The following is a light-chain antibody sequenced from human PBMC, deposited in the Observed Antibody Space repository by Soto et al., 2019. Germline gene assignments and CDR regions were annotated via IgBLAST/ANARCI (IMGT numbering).Light chain of an antibody. CDR2: SSD. CDR3: AAWDGSLNDYV. CDR1: SSNIGSST. Sequence: QPVLTQPPSASGTPGQRVTISCSGSSSNIGSSTVNWYQQVPGTAPNLLIHSSDQRPSGVPGRFSGSKSGTSASLAITGLQSDDEADYYCAAWDGSLNDYVFGTGTKLTVL. J-gene: IGLJ1*01. V-gene: IGLV1-44*01.